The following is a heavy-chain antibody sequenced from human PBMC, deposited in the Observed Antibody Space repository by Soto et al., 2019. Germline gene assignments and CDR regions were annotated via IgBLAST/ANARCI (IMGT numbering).Heavy chain of an antibody. J-gene: IGHJ6*02. D-gene: IGHD6-25*01. Sequence: PGGSLRLSCAASGFTFSGFGMNWVRQAPGEGLEWVASITSSGSHVFYAESVRGRFTVSRDNANNSLYLQLQRLRAEDTGLYFCASGRTSAARSYGMDVWGHGTTVTVSS. CDR2: ITSSGSHV. V-gene: IGHV3-21*01. CDR1: GFTFSGFG. CDR3: ASGRTSAARSYGMDV.